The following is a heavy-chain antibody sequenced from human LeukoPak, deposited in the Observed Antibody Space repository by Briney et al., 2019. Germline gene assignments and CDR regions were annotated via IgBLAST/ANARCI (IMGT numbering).Heavy chain of an antibody. J-gene: IGHJ4*02. D-gene: IGHD2-15*01. V-gene: IGHV4-39*01. CDR2: IYYSGST. CDR1: GGSISSSSYY. Sequence: SETLSLTCTVSGGSISSSSYYWGWIRPPPGKGLEWIGSIYYSGSTYYNPSLKSRVTISVDTSKNQFSLKLSSVTAADTAVYYCARHLTRIGYCSGGSCLRHFDYWGQGTLVTVSS. CDR3: ARHLTRIGYCSGGSCLRHFDY.